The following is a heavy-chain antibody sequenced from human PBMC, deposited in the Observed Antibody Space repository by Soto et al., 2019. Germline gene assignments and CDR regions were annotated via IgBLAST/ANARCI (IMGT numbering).Heavy chain of an antibody. D-gene: IGHD3-16*02. CDR2: ISIYNANT. V-gene: IGHV1-18*01. CDR3: ARHPMMTFGGIIVSSSMFDY. CDR1: GYNFTSYG. J-gene: IGHJ4*02. Sequence: QVQLVQSGAEVKKPGASVKVSCKASGYNFTSYGISWMRQAPGQGLEWMGWISIYNANTNYAQNFQGRVTMTTDTSKSTAYMDLRSLRSDDTAMYYCARHPMMTFGGIIVSSSMFDYWAQGTLVTVSP.